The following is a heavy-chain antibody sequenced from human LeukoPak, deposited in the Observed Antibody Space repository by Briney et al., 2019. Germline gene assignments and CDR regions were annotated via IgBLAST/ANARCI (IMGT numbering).Heavy chain of an antibody. CDR2: INPSGGST. J-gene: IGHJ6*02. CDR3: ARALYSSSSKHVSHYYYYGMDV. V-gene: IGHV1-46*01. CDR1: GYTFTSYY. Sequence: ASVKVSCKASGYTFTSYYMHWVRQAPGQGLEWMGIINPSGGSTSYAQKFQGRVTMTRDTSTSTVYMELSSLRSEDTAVYYCARALYSSSSKHVSHYYYYGMDVWGQGTTVTVSS. D-gene: IGHD6-6*01.